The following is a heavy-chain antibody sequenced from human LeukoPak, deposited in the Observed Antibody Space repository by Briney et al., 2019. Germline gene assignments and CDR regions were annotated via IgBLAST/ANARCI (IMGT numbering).Heavy chain of an antibody. CDR2: ISNGGTT. J-gene: IGHJ3*02. CDR3: VRLQPNTGEWAFDN. Sequence: PSETLSLTCAVYGGSFSGYYWSWIPQPPGEGLEWIGYISNGGTTNYNPSLKSRVTISVDKSKNQLSLKLGSVTAADTAVYHCVRLQPNTGEWAFDNWGQGTLVTVS. CDR1: GGSFSGYY. D-gene: IGHD1-1*01. V-gene: IGHV4-59*01.